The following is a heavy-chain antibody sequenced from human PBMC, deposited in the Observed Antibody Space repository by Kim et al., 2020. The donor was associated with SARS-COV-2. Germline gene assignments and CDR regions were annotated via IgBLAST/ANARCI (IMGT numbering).Heavy chain of an antibody. CDR1: GGTFSSYA. CDR3: ARASFLGSGPNRGRRWGWFDP. J-gene: IGHJ5*02. Sequence: SVKVSCKASGGTFSSYAISWVRQAPGQGLEWMGGIIPIFGTANYAQKFQGRVTITADESTSTAYMELSSLRSEDTAVYYCARASFLGSGPNRGRRWGWFDPWGQGTLVTVSS. CDR2: IIPIFGTA. D-gene: IGHD3-10*01. V-gene: IGHV1-69*13.